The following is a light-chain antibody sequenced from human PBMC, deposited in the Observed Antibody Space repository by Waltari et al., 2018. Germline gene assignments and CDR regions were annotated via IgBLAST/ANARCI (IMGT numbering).Light chain of an antibody. CDR3: QQYGSSVLYT. CDR1: QRLTKNY. Sequence: VLTQSPGTLSLSLGERATLSCRASQRLTKNYLAWYQQKPGQAPRLLIYGASSRAAGIPDRFSGSGSGTDFTLTISRLEPEDFAVYYCQQYGSSVLYTFGQGTKLEIK. J-gene: IGKJ2*01. CDR2: GAS. V-gene: IGKV3-20*01.